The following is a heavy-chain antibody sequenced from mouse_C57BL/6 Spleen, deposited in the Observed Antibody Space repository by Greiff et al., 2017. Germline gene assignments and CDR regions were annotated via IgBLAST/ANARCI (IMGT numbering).Heavy chain of an antibody. CDR1: GYTFTSYW. J-gene: IGHJ3*01. D-gene: IGHD1-1*01. CDR2: IDPSDSET. Sequence: QVQLKQPGAELVRPGSSVKLSCKAPGYTFTSYWMHWVKQRPIQGLEWIGNIDPSDSETHYNQKFKDKATLTVDKSSSTAYMQLSSLTTEDSAVYYCARGATVDPFAYWGQGTLVTVSA. V-gene: IGHV1-52*01. CDR3: ARGATVDPFAY.